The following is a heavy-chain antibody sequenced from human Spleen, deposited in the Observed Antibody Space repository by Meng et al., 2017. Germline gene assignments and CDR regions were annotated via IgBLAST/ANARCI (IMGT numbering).Heavy chain of an antibody. CDR1: GYSITGSYN. CDR3: TRDLVSSSWYGGAYYYGMDV. CDR2: IRSKAYGGTT. J-gene: IGHJ6*02. Sequence: GGSLRLSCAVSGYSITGSYNWGWIRQAPGKGLEWVGFIRSKAYGGTTEYAASVKGRFTISRDDSKSIAYLQMNSLKTEDTAVYYCTRDLVSSSWYGGAYYYGMDVWGQGTTVTVSS. V-gene: IGHV3-49*03. D-gene: IGHD6-13*01.